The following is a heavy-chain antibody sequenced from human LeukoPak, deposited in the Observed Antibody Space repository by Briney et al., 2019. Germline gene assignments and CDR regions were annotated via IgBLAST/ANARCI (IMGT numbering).Heavy chain of an antibody. J-gene: IGHJ4*02. CDR1: GGSINKYY. CDR2: VHDSAGT. D-gene: IGHD2-15*01. V-gene: IGHV4-59*08. CDR3: ASSGPTMVDFDY. Sequence: SETLSLTCTVSGGSINKYYWSWIRQSPGKGLEWLGYVHDSAGTIYNPSLKSRVTISVDTSKNQFSLKLSSVTAADTAVYYCASSGPTMVDFDYWGQGTLVTVSS.